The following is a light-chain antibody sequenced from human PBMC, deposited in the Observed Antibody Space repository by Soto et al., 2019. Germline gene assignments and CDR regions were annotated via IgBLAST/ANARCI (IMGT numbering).Light chain of an antibody. J-gene: IGKJ3*01. Sequence: EIVFTQSPATLSFSPGERATLSCMASQSVSSYLSWYQQKPGQAPKLPIYDASNRATGIPARFSGSGSGTDFTLTISSLEPEDFAVFYCQQRSNWPPIFTFGPGTKGDI. V-gene: IGKV3-11*01. CDR1: QSVSSY. CDR3: QQRSNWPPIFT. CDR2: DAS.